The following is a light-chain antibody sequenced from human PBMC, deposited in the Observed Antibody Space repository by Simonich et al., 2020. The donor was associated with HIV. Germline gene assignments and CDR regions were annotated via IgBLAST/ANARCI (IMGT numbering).Light chain of an antibody. V-gene: IGKV3-15*01. Sequence: EIVMTQSQATLSVSTGEIATLSCRASQSIRSNLAWYQQKPGQTTSVLIYAASTRATGIPVGFSGSGAGTEFTLTISSMESEDFAVYYCQQYNNWPPAFGGGTNVEIK. CDR2: AAS. CDR3: QQYNNWPPA. J-gene: IGKJ4*01. CDR1: QSIRSN.